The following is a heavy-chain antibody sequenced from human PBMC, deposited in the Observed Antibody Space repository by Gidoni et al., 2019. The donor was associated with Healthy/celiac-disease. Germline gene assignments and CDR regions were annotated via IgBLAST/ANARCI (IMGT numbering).Heavy chain of an antibody. Sequence: EMQLVESGGGLVQPGGSLSLSCAASGFVVSSNFMTWVRQAPGKGLEWVSVIYSGGSTYYADSVKGRFTISRQNSKNTLYLQMNSLRGEDTAVYYCARVTAAGTGWFDPWGQGSLVTVSS. V-gene: IGHV3-53*04. CDR2: IYSGGST. D-gene: IGHD6-13*01. J-gene: IGHJ5*02. CDR1: GFVVSSNF. CDR3: ARVTAAGTGWFDP.